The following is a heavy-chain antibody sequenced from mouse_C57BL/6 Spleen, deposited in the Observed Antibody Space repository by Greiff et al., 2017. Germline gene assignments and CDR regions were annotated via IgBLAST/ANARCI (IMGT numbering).Heavy chain of an antibody. V-gene: IGHV1-7*01. Sequence: VQLQQSGAELAKPGASVKLSCKASGYTFTSYWMHWVKQRPGQGLEWIGYINPSSGYTKYNQKFKDKAPLTADTSSSTAYMQLISLTYEDSAVYYCSRAHYGNSNFYYWGQGTTLTVSS. CDR3: SRAHYGNSNFYY. J-gene: IGHJ2*01. CDR1: GYTFTSYW. CDR2: INPSSGYT. D-gene: IGHD2-1*01.